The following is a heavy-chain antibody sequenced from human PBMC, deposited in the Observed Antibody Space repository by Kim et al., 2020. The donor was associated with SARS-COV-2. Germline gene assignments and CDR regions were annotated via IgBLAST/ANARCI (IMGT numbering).Heavy chain of an antibody. CDR1: GGSISSGGYY. V-gene: IGHV4-31*03. J-gene: IGHJ2*01. D-gene: IGHD5-12*01. CDR2: IYYSGST. Sequence: SETLSLTCTVSGGSISSGGYYWSWIRQHPGKGLEWIGYIYYSGSTYYNPSLKSRVTISVDTSKNQFSLKLSSVTAADTAVYYCAREGWIDGSWYFDLWGRGTLVTVSS. CDR3: AREGWIDGSWYFDL.